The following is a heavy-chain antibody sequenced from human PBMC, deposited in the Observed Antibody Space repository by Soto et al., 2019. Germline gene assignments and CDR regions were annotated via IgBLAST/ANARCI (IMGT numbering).Heavy chain of an antibody. CDR1: GGTFGSYA. J-gene: IGHJ5*02. CDR3: ARPIQGYFDTGAQAAWCDP. V-gene: IGHV1-69*12. D-gene: IGHD3-22*01. CDR2: IIPIFSTP. Sequence: QVQLVQSGAEVKKPGSSVKVSCKTSGGTFGSYAISWVRQAPGQGLEWMGGIIPIFSTPNYAQKFQGRVTITADESTSTAYIELSTLRSEDTAGYYCARPIQGYFDTGAQAAWCDPWGQGTLVTVSA.